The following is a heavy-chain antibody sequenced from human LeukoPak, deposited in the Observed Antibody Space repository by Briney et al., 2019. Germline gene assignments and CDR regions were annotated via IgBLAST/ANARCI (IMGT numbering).Heavy chain of an antibody. V-gene: IGHV4-59*01. D-gene: IGHD2-21*02. CDR3: ARVGDLDAFDI. CDR2: IYYSGST. CDR1: GGSISIYY. J-gene: IGHJ3*02. Sequence: SETLSLTCTVSGGSISIYYWSWIRQPPGKGLEWIGYIYYSGSTNYNPALKSRVTISVDTSKNQFSLKLSSVTAADTAVYYCARVGDLDAFDIWGQGTMVTVSS.